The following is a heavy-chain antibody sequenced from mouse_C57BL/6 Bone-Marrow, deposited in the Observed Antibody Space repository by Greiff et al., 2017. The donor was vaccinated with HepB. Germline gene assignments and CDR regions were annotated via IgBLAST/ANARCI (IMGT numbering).Heavy chain of an antibody. V-gene: IGHV5-9-1*02. J-gene: IGHJ4*01. D-gene: IGHD1-1*01. CDR3: TREDGSSSYYAMDY. CDR1: GFTFSSYA. CDR2: ISSGGDYI. Sequence: EVKVVESGEGLVKPGGSLKLSCAASGFTFSSYAMSWVRQTPEKRLEWVAYISSGGDYIYYADTVKGRFTISRDNARNTLYLQMSSLKSEDTAMYYCTREDGSSSYYAMDYWGQGTSVTVSS.